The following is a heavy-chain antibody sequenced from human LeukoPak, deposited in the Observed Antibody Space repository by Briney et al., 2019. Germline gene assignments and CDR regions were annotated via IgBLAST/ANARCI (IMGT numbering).Heavy chain of an antibody. V-gene: IGHV3-7*01. CDR1: GFTFNTYA. CDR2: IKQDGSEK. CDR3: ARDRLRYFDWSNYYYYMDV. Sequence: SGGSLRLSCAASGFTFNTYAMSWVRQAPGKGLEWVANIKQDGSEKYYADSVKGRFTISRDNAKNSLYLQMNSLRAEDTAVYYCARDRLRYFDWSNYYYYMDVWGKGTTVTISS. D-gene: IGHD3-9*01. J-gene: IGHJ6*03.